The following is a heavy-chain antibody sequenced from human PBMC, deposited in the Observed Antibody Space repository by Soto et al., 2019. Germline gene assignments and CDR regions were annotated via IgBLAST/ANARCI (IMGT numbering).Heavy chain of an antibody. CDR1: GFTFSSYA. J-gene: IGHJ4*02. CDR3: AKDRGYITMVRGVLVY. V-gene: IGHV3-23*01. Sequence: EVQLLESGGGLVQPGGSLRLSCAASGFTFSSYAMSWVRQAPGKGLEWVSAISGSGGSTYYADSVKGRFTISRDNSKNTLYLQMNSLRAEDTAVYYCAKDRGYITMVRGVLVYWGQGTLVTVSS. D-gene: IGHD3-10*01. CDR2: ISGSGGST.